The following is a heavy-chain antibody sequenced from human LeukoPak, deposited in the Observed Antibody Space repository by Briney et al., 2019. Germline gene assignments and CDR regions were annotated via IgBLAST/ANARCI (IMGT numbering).Heavy chain of an antibody. CDR2: INPNSGDT. Sequence: ASVKVSCKASGYTFTGYYLHWVRQAPGQGLEWMGWINPNSGDTNYAQNFQGRVTMTRDTSINTACMELSRLRSDDTAVYYCARLSRSGYSCDYWGQGTLVTVSS. D-gene: IGHD3-3*01. V-gene: IGHV1-2*02. J-gene: IGHJ4*02. CDR1: GYTFTGYY. CDR3: ARLSRSGYSCDY.